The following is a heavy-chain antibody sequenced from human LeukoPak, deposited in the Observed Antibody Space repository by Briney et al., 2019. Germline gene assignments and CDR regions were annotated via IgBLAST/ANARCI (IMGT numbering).Heavy chain of an antibody. CDR1: GFTFNKHG. CDR2: ISSSSSTI. V-gene: IGHV3-48*01. Sequence: GGSLRLSCAASGFTFNKHGMHWVRQAPGKGLEWVSYISSSSSTIYYADSVKGRFTISRDNAKNSLYLQMNSLRAEDTAVYYCARDQAGIVVVPAADDYYYYYYMDVWGKGTTVTVSS. CDR3: ARDQAGIVVVPAADDYYYYYYMDV. J-gene: IGHJ6*03. D-gene: IGHD2-2*01.